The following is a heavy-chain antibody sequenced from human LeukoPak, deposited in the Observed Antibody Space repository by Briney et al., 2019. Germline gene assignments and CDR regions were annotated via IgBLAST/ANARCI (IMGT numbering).Heavy chain of an antibody. J-gene: IGHJ5*02. CDR1: GGSITTYY. V-gene: IGHV4-59*01. Sequence: PSETLSLTCTVSGGSITTYYWTWIRQPPGKGLDWIGNIHYNGNSNYNPSLKSRVTLSVDTSKNQFSLKLSSVTAADTAVYYCASCITMTLCNPWGQGTLVTVSS. D-gene: IGHD3-22*01. CDR2: IHYNGNS. CDR3: ASCITMTLCNP.